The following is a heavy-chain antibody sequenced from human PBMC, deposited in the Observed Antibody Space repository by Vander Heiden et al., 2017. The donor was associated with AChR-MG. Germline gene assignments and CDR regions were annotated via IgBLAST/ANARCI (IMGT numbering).Heavy chain of an antibody. CDR2: MNPNSGNT. V-gene: IGHV1-8*01. J-gene: IGHJ6*03. CDR3: ARGRALTYYYYYYYMDV. CDR1: GYTFTSYD. Sequence: QVQLVQSGAEVKKPGASVKVSCKASGYTFTSYDINWVRQATGQGLEWMGWMNPNSGNTGYAQKFQGRVTMTRNTSISTAYMELSSLRSEDTAVYYCARGRALTYYYYYYYMDVWGKGTTVTVSS. D-gene: IGHD1-26*01.